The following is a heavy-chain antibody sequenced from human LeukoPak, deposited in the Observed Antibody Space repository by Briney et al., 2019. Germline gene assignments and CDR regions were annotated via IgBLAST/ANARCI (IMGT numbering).Heavy chain of an antibody. J-gene: IGHJ2*01. D-gene: IGHD6-6*01. CDR2: INHSGST. Sequence: PSETLSLTCAVYGGSFSGYYWSWIRQSPGKGLDWIGEINHSGSTNYNPSLKSRVTISVDTSKNQFSLKLSSVTAADTAVYYCARRRQYDSSLFWNFDLWGRGTLVTVSS. CDR1: GGSFSGYY. CDR3: ARRRQYDSSLFWNFDL. V-gene: IGHV4-34*01.